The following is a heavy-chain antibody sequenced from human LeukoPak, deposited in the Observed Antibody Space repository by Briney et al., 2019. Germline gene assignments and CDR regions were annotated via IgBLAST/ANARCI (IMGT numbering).Heavy chain of an antibody. CDR1: GGSISSYY. V-gene: IGHV4-59*12. CDR2: IYYSGST. D-gene: IGHD3-22*01. CDR3: ARDSDDTSGYYYVGY. J-gene: IGHJ4*02. Sequence: SETLSLTCTVSGGSISSYYWSWIRQPPGKGLEWIGYIYYSGSTNYNPSLKSRVTISVDTSKNQFSLRLSSVTAADTAMYYCARDSDDTSGYYYVGYWGQGTLVTVSS.